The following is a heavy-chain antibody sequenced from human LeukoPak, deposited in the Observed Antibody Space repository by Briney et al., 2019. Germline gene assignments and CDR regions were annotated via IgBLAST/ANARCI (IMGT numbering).Heavy chain of an antibody. CDR1: GFTFSTYD. J-gene: IGHJ6*02. D-gene: IGHD2-2*01. V-gene: IGHV3-13*01. CDR2: IGTAGDT. Sequence: PGGSLRLSCAASGFTFSTYDMYWVRQGAGKGLEWVSLIGTAGDTYYSDSVKGRFTVSRENAKNSLYLQTNNLRAGDTAVHYCARAGKEYQYYGMDVWGQGTTVTVSS. CDR3: ARAGKEYQYYGMDV.